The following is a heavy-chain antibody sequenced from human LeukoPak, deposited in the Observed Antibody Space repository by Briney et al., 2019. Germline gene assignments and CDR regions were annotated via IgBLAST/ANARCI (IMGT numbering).Heavy chain of an antibody. J-gene: IGHJ6*02. D-gene: IGHD2-15*01. CDR3: AKDTCSGGSCYYYYGMDV. Sequence: GGSLRLSCAASGFTFSRYGIHWVRQAPGKGLEWVALISHDGSNNYYADSVKGRFTISRDNSKNTLYLQMISLRAEDTAVYYCAKDTCSGGSCYYYYGMDVWGQGTTVTVSS. CDR1: GFTFSRYG. V-gene: IGHV3-30*18. CDR2: ISHDGSNN.